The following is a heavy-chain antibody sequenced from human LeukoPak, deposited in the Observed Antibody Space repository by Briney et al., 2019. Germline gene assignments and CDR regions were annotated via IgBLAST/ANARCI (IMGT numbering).Heavy chain of an antibody. J-gene: IGHJ4*02. Sequence: SETLSLTCTVSGGSISSSSYYWGWIRQPPGKGLEWIGSIYYSGSTYYNPSLKSRVTISVDTSKNQFSLKLSSVTAADTAVYYCAREPRLGVVTLSPPDYWGQGTLVTVSS. CDR3: AREPRLGVVTLSPPDY. V-gene: IGHV4-39*07. D-gene: IGHD4-23*01. CDR2: IYYSGST. CDR1: GGSISSSSYY.